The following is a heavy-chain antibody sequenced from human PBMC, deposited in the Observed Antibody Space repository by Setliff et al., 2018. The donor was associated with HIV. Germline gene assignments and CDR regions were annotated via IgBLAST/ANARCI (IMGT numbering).Heavy chain of an antibody. D-gene: IGHD2-2*01. J-gene: IGHJ3*02. Sequence: ASVKVSCKASGGTFSSYAISWVRQAPGKGLEWMGGIIPIFGTANYSQKFQGRVTITTDESTSTAYMELRSLRSDDTAVYYCARDRGVYCRSTNCYSPVDAFDIWGQGTRVTVSS. CDR1: GGTFSSYA. CDR2: IIPIFGTA. CDR3: ARDRGVYCRSTNCYSPVDAFDI. V-gene: IGHV1-69*05.